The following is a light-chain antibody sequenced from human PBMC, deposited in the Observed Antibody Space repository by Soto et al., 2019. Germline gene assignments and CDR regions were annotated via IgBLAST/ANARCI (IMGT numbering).Light chain of an antibody. CDR1: QSITTS. CDR3: QQIYSTPLT. J-gene: IGKJ4*01. V-gene: IGKV1-39*01. CDR2: AAS. Sequence: DIQMTQSPSSLSASVGDRVTITCRASQSITTSLNWYRQKPGKAPKLLIYAASSLQSGVPSSFSGSGSETEFTLSISSLQHEDFATYYCQQIYSTPLTCGEGTQVEIK.